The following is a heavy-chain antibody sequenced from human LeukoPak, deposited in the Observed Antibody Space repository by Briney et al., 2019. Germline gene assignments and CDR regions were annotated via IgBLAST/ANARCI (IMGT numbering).Heavy chain of an antibody. CDR1: GLNLSSYA. Sequence: GGSLRLSCSAHGLNLSSYAINWVRDASGKGVEYISSISSSGGCTYYADSVNGRFTISRDNSKNTLYLQMSSLRGEDTAVYYCVKSGVRSNGWYGDFFDYWGQGTLVTVSS. CDR2: ISSSGGCT. J-gene: IGHJ4*02. CDR3: VKSGVRSNGWYGDFFDY. V-gene: IGHV3-64D*06. D-gene: IGHD6-19*01.